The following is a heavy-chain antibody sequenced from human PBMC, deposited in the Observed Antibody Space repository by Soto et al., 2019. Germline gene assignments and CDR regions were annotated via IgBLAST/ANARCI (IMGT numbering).Heavy chain of an antibody. CDR1: GGSFSGYY. CDR2: INHSGST. D-gene: IGHD6-13*01. J-gene: IGHJ4*02. CDR3: ARLAAAGTEINDNFDY. Sequence: QVQLQQWGAGLLKPSETLSLTCAVYGGSFSGYYWSWIRQPPGKGLEWIGEINHSGSTNYNPSLKRRVTISVYTSKNQFSLKLSSVTAADTDLYYCARLAAAGTEINDNFDYWGQGTLVTVSS. V-gene: IGHV4-34*01.